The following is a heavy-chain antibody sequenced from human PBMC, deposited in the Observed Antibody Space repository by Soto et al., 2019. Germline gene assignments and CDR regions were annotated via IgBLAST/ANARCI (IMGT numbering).Heavy chain of an antibody. Sequence: ASVKVSCKASGYTFTSYGISWVRQAPGQGLEWMGWISAYNGNTNYAQKLQGRVTMTTDTSTSTAYMELRSLRSDDTAVYYCARGEIVRYYYSGMDVWGQGTTVTVSS. J-gene: IGHJ6*02. CDR2: ISAYNGNT. V-gene: IGHV1-18*04. D-gene: IGHD6-6*01. CDR1: GYTFTSYG. CDR3: ARGEIVRYYYSGMDV.